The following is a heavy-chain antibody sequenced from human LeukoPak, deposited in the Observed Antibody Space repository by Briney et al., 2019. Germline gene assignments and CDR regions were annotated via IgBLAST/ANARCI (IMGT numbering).Heavy chain of an antibody. J-gene: IGHJ4*02. D-gene: IGHD1-26*01. Sequence: GRSLRLSCAASGFTFSSYGMHWVRQAPGKGLERVAVIWYDGSNKYYADSVKGRFTISRDNSKNTLYLQMNSLRAEDTAVYYCARDAGEWEQSVVDYWGQGTLVTVSS. V-gene: IGHV3-33*01. CDR3: ARDAGEWEQSVVDY. CDR2: IWYDGSNK. CDR1: GFTFSSYG.